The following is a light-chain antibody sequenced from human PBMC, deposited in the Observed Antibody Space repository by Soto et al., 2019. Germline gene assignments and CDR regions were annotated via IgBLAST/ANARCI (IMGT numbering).Light chain of an antibody. CDR3: QQYDSYPLT. CDR2: DAS. Sequence: DIQMTQSPSSLSASVGDRVSITCRASQSISTWLAWYQQQPGGAPRLLIYDASSLQSGVPSRFSGSGSGTEFTLTISSLQPEDFATYYCQQYDSYPLTFGGGTRVEIK. CDR1: QSISTW. V-gene: IGKV1-5*01. J-gene: IGKJ4*01.